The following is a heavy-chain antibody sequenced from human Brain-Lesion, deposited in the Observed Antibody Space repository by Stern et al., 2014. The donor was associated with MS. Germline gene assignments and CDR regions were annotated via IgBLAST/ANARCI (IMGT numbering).Heavy chain of an antibody. CDR2: FDPEDGET. CDR1: GYTLTELS. CDR3: ATLSPGAGGNYYRHFDY. Sequence: HVPLVQSGAEVKKPGASVKVSCKVSGYTLTELSMHWVRQAPRKGLEWMGGFDPEDGETIYAQKFQGRVTMTEDTSTDTAYMELSSLRSEDTAVYYCATLSPGAGGNYYRHFDYWGQGTLVTVSS. J-gene: IGHJ4*02. D-gene: IGHD1-26*01. V-gene: IGHV1-24*01.